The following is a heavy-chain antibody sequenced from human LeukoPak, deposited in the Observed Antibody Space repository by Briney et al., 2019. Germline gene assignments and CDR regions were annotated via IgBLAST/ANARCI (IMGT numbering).Heavy chain of an antibody. CDR3: ARAYCSSTSCYYYYYGMDV. J-gene: IGHJ6*02. D-gene: IGHD2-2*01. CDR1: GYTFTGYY. CDR2: INPNSGGT. Sequence: ASVKVSCKASGYTFTGYYMHWVRQAPGQGLEWMGWINPNSGGTNYAQKFQGRVTMTRDTSISTAYTELSRLRSDDTAVYYCARAYCSSTSCYYYYYGMDVWGQGTTVTVSS. V-gene: IGHV1-2*02.